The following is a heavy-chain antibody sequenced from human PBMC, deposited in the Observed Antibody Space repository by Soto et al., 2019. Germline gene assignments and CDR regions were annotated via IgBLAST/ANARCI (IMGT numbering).Heavy chain of an antibody. CDR2: ISHTGRT. J-gene: IGHJ4*02. V-gene: IGHV4-59*01. CDR1: TGSMRAYY. CDR3: ARDDTTGLFDF. Sequence: SETLSLTCSVSTGSMRAYYWTWIRQSPGEGLEWIGQISHTGRTKYNPSLESRVTISVDTSRKQFSLKLTSVTAADTALYYCARDDTTGLFDFWGQGTLVTVSS. D-gene: IGHD4-17*01.